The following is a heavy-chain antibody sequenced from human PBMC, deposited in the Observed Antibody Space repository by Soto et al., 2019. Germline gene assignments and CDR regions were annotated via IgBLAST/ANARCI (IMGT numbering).Heavy chain of an antibody. J-gene: IGHJ3*01. CDR3: ARSSGGFEADAFDL. V-gene: IGHV3-11*01. D-gene: IGHD2-15*01. CDR1: GFRLSDYE. Sequence: QVQLVESGGGLVQPGGSLRLSCAVSGFRLSDYEMSWIRQAPGKGPEWVSFISRSGDTIYYVDSVKGRFSISRDNDKNSVYLEVRSLRVEDTAAYFCARSSGGFEADAFDLWGQGTMVTVST. CDR2: ISRSGDTI.